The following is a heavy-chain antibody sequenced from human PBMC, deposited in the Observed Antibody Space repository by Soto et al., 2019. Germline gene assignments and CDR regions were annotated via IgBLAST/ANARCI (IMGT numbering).Heavy chain of an antibody. D-gene: IGHD3-3*01. CDR1: GFTFSNAW. J-gene: IGHJ4*02. V-gene: IGHV3-15*01. Sequence: EVQLVESGGGLVKPGGSLRLSCAASGFTFSNAWMSWVRQAPGKGLEWVGRIKSKTDGGTTDYAAPVKGRFTISRDDSKNTLDLQMNSMKTEDTAVYYCTVSSQGISIFGVVITDGPTLDYWGQGTLVTVSS. CDR2: IKSKTDGGTT. CDR3: TVSSQGISIFGVVITDGPTLDY.